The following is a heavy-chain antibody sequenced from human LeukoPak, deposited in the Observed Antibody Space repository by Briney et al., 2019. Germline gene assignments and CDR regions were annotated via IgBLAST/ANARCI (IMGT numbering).Heavy chain of an antibody. CDR3: ARGMQLLVRDAFDV. CDR2: MSHGGSS. CDR1: GSSISRGNY. D-gene: IGHD6-13*01. V-gene: IGHV4-38-2*02. Sequence: SETLSLTCSVSGSSISRGNYWGWIRQPPGKGLEWLGSMSHGGSSDYNPSLKSRVTVLLDTSKNHFSLKLTSVTAADTAMYYCARGMQLLVRDAFDVWGLGTMVTVSS. J-gene: IGHJ3*01.